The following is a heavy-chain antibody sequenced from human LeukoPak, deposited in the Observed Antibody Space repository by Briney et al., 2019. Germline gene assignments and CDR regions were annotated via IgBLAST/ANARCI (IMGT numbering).Heavy chain of an antibody. CDR3: ASPVVCSGGSCYPGHDAFDI. V-gene: IGHV1-69*13. D-gene: IGHD2-15*01. CDR2: IIPIFGTA. Sequence: GASVKVSCKASGGTFSSYAISWVRQAPGQGLEWMGGIIPIFGTANYAQKFQGRVTITADESTSTAYMELSSLRSEDTAVYYCASPVVCSGGSCYPGHDAFDIWGQGTMVTVSS. J-gene: IGHJ3*02. CDR1: GGTFSSYA.